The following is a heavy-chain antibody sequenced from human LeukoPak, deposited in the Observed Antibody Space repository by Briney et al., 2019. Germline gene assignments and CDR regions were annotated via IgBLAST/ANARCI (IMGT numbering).Heavy chain of an antibody. D-gene: IGHD3-22*01. CDR3: AREGGYSHAFDY. Sequence: GGSLRLSCAASGFXFSSYWIYWVRQAPGKELVWVSRINSDGSSTSHADSVKGRFTISRDNAKNTLYLQMNSLRAEDTAVYYCAREGGYSHAFDYWGQGTLVTVSS. V-gene: IGHV3-74*01. CDR2: INSDGSST. J-gene: IGHJ4*02. CDR1: GFXFSSYW.